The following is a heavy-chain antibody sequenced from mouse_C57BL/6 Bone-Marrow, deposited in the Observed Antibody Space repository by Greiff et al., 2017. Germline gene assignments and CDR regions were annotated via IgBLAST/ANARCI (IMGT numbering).Heavy chain of an antibody. CDR1: GFTFSSYA. CDR2: ISSGGSYT. J-gene: IGHJ4*01. V-gene: IGHV5-9-3*01. CDR3: ARQGAMDY. Sequence: EVQLVESGGGLVKPGGSLKLSCAASGFTFSSYAMSWVRQTPEKRLEWVATISSGGSYTYYPDSVKGRFTISRDNAKNTLYLQMSSLRSEDTAMYYGARQGAMDYWGQGTSVTVSS.